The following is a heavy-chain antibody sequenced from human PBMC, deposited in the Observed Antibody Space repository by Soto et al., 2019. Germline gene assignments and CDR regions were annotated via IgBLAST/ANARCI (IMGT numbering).Heavy chain of an antibody. CDR1: GFTFSSYA. D-gene: IGHD4-17*01. CDR3: ARSYGDRYYYYGMDV. CDR2: ISYDGSNK. J-gene: IGHJ6*02. V-gene: IGHV3-30-3*01. Sequence: GGSLRLSCAASGFTFSSYAMHWVRQAPGKGLEWVAVISYDGSNKYYADSVKGRFTISRDNSKNTLYLQMNSLRAEDTAVYYCARSYGDRYYYYGMDVWGQGTTVTVSS.